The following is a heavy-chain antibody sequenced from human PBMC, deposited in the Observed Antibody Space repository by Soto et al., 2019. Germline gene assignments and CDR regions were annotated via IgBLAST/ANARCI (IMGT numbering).Heavy chain of an antibody. CDR3: ARDRGNYYDS. J-gene: IGHJ4*02. V-gene: IGHV3-48*03. CDR1: GFTFISYE. Sequence: GGSLRLSCAASGFTFISYEMNWGRQAPGKGLYWVSYISSGGSTIYYADSVKGRFTISRDNAKNSLYLQTNSLRAEDTAVYYCARDRGNYYDSWGQGALVTVSS. D-gene: IGHD1-26*01. CDR2: ISSGGSTI.